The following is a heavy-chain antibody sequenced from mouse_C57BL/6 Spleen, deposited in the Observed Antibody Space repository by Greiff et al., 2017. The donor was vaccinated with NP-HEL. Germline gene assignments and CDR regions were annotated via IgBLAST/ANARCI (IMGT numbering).Heavy chain of an antibody. V-gene: IGHV1-18*01. CDR1: GYTFTDYN. CDR3: ARSDYDDGGYAMDY. D-gene: IGHD2-4*01. J-gene: IGHJ4*01. CDR2: INPNNGGT. Sequence: VQLQQSGPELVKPGASVKIPCKASGYTFTDYNMDWVKQSHGKSLEWIGDINPNNGGTIYNQKFKGKATLTVDKSSSTAYMELRSLTSEDTAVYYCARSDYDDGGYAMDYWGQGTSVTVSS.